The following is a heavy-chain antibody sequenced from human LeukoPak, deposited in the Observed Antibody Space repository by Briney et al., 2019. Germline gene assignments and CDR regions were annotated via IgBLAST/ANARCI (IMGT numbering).Heavy chain of an antibody. CDR1: GGSISSYY. Sequence: SETLSLTCTVSGGSISSYYWSWIRQPPGKGLEWIAYIYYSGSTNYNPSLRSRVTISVDTSKNQFSLKLSSVTAADTAVYYCAREDSIAAAGTRSSGYYYYMDVWGKGTTVTVSS. CDR3: AREDSIAAAGTRSSGYYYYMDV. J-gene: IGHJ6*03. CDR2: IYYSGST. V-gene: IGHV4-59*01. D-gene: IGHD6-13*01.